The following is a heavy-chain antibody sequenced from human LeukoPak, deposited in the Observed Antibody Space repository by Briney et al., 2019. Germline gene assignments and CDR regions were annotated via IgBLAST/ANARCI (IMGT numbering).Heavy chain of an antibody. D-gene: IGHD3-10*01. CDR2: IYTSGST. CDR1: GGSISSYY. J-gene: IGHJ4*02. CDR3: AREIRGITMVQGVIDY. V-gene: IGHV4-4*07. Sequence: PSETLSLTCTVSGGSISSYYWSWIRQPAGKGLEWIGRIYTSGSTNYNPSLRSRVTMSVGTSKNQFSLKLSSVTAADTAVYYCAREIRGITMVQGVIDYWGQGTLVTVSS.